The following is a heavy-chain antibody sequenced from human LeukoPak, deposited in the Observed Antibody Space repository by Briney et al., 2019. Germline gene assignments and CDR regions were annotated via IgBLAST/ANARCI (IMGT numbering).Heavy chain of an antibody. CDR2: IYSGGST. CDR3: ARGGGSYYFDY. Sequence: GGSLRLSCAASGFTVSSNYMSWVRQARGKGLEWVSVIYSGGSTYYADSVKGRFTISRDNSKNTLYPQMNSLRAEDTAVYYCARGGGSYYFDYWGQGTLVTVSS. J-gene: IGHJ4*02. V-gene: IGHV3-53*01. D-gene: IGHD3-10*01. CDR1: GFTVSSNY.